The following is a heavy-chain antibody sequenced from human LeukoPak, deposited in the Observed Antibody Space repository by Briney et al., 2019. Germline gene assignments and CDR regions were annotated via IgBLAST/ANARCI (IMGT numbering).Heavy chain of an antibody. D-gene: IGHD6-13*01. Sequence: ASVKVSCKASGYRFTSYYMHWVRQAPGQGLEWMGVINASGGSTTYAQKFQGRVTMTRDTSTSTVYMELSSLRSEDTAVYYCARDLIAAAGTTWFDPWGQGTLVTVSS. J-gene: IGHJ5*02. CDR3: ARDLIAAAGTTWFDP. CDR1: GYRFTSYY. CDR2: INASGGST. V-gene: IGHV1-46*01.